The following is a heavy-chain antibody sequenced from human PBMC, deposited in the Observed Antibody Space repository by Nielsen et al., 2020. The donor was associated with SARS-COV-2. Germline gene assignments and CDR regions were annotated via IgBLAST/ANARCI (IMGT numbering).Heavy chain of an antibody. V-gene: IGHV3-30-3*01. CDR3: ARAAYYDILTS. Sequence: GRSLKISCAASGFTFSSYAMHWVRQAPGKGLEWVAVISYDGSNKYYADSVKGRFTISRDNSKNTLYLQMNSLRAEDTAVYYCARAAYYDILTSWGQGTLVTVSS. D-gene: IGHD3-9*01. CDR1: GFTFSSYA. CDR2: ISYDGSNK. J-gene: IGHJ5*02.